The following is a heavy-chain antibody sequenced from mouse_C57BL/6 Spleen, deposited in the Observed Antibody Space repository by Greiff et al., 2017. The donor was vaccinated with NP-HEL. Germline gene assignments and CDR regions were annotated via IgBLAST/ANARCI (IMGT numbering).Heavy chain of an antibody. J-gene: IGHJ3*01. CDR1: GYTFTDYY. D-gene: IGHD4-1*01. CDR2: INPNNGGT. CDR3: ARRTGTSWFAY. Sequence: EVQLQQSGPELVKPGASVKISCKASGYTFTDYYMNWVKQSPGKSLEWIGDINPNNGGTSYNQKFKGKATLTVDKSSSTAYMELRSLTSEDSAVYYCARRTGTSWFAYWGQGTLVTVSA. V-gene: IGHV1-26*01.